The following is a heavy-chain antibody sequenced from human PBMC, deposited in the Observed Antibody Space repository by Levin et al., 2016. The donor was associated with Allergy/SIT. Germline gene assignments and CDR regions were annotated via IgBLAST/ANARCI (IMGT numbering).Heavy chain of an antibody. D-gene: IGHD2-8*01. Sequence: SVKVSCKASGGTFSSYAISWVRQAPGQGLEWMGGIIPIFGTANYAQKFQGRVTITADESTSTAYMELSSLRSEDTAVYYCARDWTGYCTNGVCNADNWFDPWGQGTLVTVSS. CDR1: GGTFSSYA. J-gene: IGHJ5*02. CDR3: ARDWTGYCTNGVCNADNWFDP. V-gene: IGHV1-69*13. CDR2: IIPIFGTA.